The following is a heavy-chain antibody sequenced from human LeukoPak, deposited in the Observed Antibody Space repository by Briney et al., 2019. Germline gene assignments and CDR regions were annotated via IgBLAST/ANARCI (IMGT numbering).Heavy chain of an antibody. CDR2: INHSGSI. D-gene: IGHD6-25*01. CDR3: ATIQRDHAFDI. CDR1: GGSFSGYY. J-gene: IGHJ3*02. Sequence: SETLSLTCAVYGGSFSGYYWSWIRQPPGKGLEWIGEINHSGSINYNPSLKSRVTISVDTSKNQFSLKLSSVTAADTAVYYCATIQRDHAFDIWGQGTMVTVSS. V-gene: IGHV4-34*01.